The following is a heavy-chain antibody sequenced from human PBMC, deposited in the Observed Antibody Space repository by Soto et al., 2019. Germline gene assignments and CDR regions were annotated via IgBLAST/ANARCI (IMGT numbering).Heavy chain of an antibody. CDR2: ISGSGGST. CDR1: GFTFSSYA. Sequence: GGSLRLSCAASGFTFSSYAMSWVRQAPGKGLEWVSAISGSGGSTYYADSVKGRFTISRDNSKNTLYLQMNSLRAEDTAVYYCAKDRPANSSSWPDAFDIWGQGTMVTVSS. CDR3: AKDRPANSSSWPDAFDI. D-gene: IGHD6-13*01. V-gene: IGHV3-23*01. J-gene: IGHJ3*02.